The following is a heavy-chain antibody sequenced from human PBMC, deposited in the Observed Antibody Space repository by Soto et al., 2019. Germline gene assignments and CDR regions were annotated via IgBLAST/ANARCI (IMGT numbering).Heavy chain of an antibody. J-gene: IGHJ6*02. CDR3: ARGDSTDCSNGVCSFFYNHDMDV. CDR1: GYSFTTYW. Sequence: GESLKISCKASGYSFTTYWIGWVRQMPGKGLEWMGIVYPGDSDTKCSPSFQGQVTISADKSITTAYLQWSSLKASDTAMYYCARGDSTDCSNGVCSFFYNHDMDVWGQGTTVTVSS. CDR2: VYPGDSDT. V-gene: IGHV5-51*01. D-gene: IGHD2-8*01.